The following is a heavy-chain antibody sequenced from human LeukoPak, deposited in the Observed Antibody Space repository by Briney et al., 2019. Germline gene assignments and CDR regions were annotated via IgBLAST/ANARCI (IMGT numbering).Heavy chain of an antibody. D-gene: IGHD6-13*01. J-gene: IGHJ4*02. CDR3: ARQSYSSSWLLDY. Sequence: SETLSLTCTVSGGSTRSYYWSWTRQPPGKGLEWIGYIYYSGSTSYNPSLKSRVTISVDTSKNQFSLILSSVTAADTAVYYCARQSYSSSWLLDYWGQGTLVTVSS. CDR1: GGSTRSYY. V-gene: IGHV4-59*08. CDR2: IYYSGST.